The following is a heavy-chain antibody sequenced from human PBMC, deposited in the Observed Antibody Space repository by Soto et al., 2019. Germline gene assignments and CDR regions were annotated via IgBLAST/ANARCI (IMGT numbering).Heavy chain of an antibody. J-gene: IGHJ4*02. CDR3: ASSVSYYDFWSGYESYYFDY. CDR2: MNPNSGNT. Sequence: ASVKVSCKASGYTFTSYDINWVRQATGQGLEWMGWMNPNSGNTGYAQKFQGRVTMTRNTSISTAYMELSSLRSEDTAVYYCASSVSYYDFWSGYESYYFDYWGQGTLVTVSS. CDR1: GYTFTSYD. V-gene: IGHV1-8*01. D-gene: IGHD3-3*01.